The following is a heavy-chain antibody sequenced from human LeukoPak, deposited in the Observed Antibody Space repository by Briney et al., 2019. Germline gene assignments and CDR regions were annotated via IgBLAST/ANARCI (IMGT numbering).Heavy chain of an antibody. Sequence: SETLSLTCTVSGTSITSYYWNWIRQAPGQGPEWIGYGHYSGNTKYNPPLKSRVTISVDTPKSQFSLRLSSVTAADTAVYFCAKWASDNRAFDLWGQGTLVTVSS. CDR3: AKWASDNRAFDL. D-gene: IGHD2-8*01. CDR1: GTSITSYY. V-gene: IGHV4-59*08. J-gene: IGHJ4*02. CDR2: GHYSGNT.